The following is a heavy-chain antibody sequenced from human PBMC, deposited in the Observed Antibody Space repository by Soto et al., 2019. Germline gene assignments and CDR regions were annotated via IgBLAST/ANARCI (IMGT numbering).Heavy chain of an antibody. V-gene: IGHV3-30-3*01. Sequence: QVQLVESGGDVVQPGRSLRLSCAASGSTFSIDDIHWVRQAPGKGLEWVAHISPDGNKAYYADSVKGRIIISRDNARNTVYLQVNSLRPEDTAVYHCVRGPSHGAFDIWGQGTLVTVSS. J-gene: IGHJ3*02. CDR3: VRGPSHGAFDI. CDR2: ISPDGNKA. CDR1: GSTFSIDD.